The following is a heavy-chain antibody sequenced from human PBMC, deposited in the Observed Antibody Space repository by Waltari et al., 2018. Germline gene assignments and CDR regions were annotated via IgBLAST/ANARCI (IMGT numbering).Heavy chain of an antibody. Sequence: QVQLQESGPGLVKPSETLSPTCTVSGYSISSGYYWGWLRQPPGKGLEWIGSIYHSGSTYYNPSLKSRVTISVDTSKNQFSLKLSSVTAADTAVYYCARGHSSGFFDYWGQGTLVTVSS. J-gene: IGHJ4*02. D-gene: IGHD6-19*01. CDR1: GYSISSGYY. CDR3: ARGHSSGFFDY. CDR2: IYHSGST. V-gene: IGHV4-38-2*02.